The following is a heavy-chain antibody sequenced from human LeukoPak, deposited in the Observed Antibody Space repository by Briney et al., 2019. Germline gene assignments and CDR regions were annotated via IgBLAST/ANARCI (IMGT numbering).Heavy chain of an antibody. CDR2: VNHSGST. J-gene: IGHJ4*02. D-gene: IGHD1-26*01. CDR3: ARHPTKWELRLSLDY. CDR1: GGSFSAY. V-gene: IGHV4-34*01. Sequence: SATLSLICAVYGGSFSAYWSWIRQPPGKGLEWIGEVNHSGSTNFNPSLKSRVTISVDTSNNQFFLKMSSMTAADTAVYYCARHPTKWELRLSLDYWGQGILVTVSS.